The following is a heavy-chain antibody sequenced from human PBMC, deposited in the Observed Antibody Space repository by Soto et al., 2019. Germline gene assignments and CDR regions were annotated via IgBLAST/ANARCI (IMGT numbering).Heavy chain of an antibody. CDR2: IYHIGST. D-gene: IGHD2-2*01. Sequence: PSETLSLTCAVYGGSFSGYYWSWIRQSPGKGLEWIGYIYHIGSTNYNPSLKSRVTISVDRSKNQFSLKLSSVTAADTAVYYCARVPDRWGQGTLVTVSS. V-gene: IGHV4-59*12. J-gene: IGHJ5*02. CDR1: GGSFSGYY. CDR3: ARVPDR.